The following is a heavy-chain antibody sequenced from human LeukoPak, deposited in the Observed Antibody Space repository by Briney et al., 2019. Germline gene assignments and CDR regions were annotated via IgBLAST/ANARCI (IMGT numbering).Heavy chain of an antibody. V-gene: IGHV1-69*01. J-gene: IGHJ4*02. CDR2: IIPIFGTA. CDR3: ATGVNWRVATITTDLAFGY. D-gene: IGHD5-12*01. Sequence: SVKVSCKASGGTFSSYAISWVRQAPGQGLEWMGGIIPIFGTANYAQKFQGRVTITADESTSTAYMELSSLRSEDTAVYYCATGVNWRVATITTDLAFGYWGQGTLVTVSS. CDR1: GGTFSSYA.